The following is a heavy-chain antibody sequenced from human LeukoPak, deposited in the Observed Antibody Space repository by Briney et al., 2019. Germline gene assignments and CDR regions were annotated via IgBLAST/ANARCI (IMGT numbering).Heavy chain of an antibody. J-gene: IGHJ6*02. CDR3: AKDLVQGQLLLVSLRYYYYGMDV. D-gene: IGHD2-2*01. V-gene: IGHV3-30*18. CDR2: ISYDGSNK. CDR1: GFTFSSYG. Sequence: GGSLRLSCAASGFTFSSYGMHWVRQAPGKGLEWVAVISYDGSNKYYADSVKGRFTISRDNSKSTLYLQMNSLRAEDTAVYYCAKDLVQGQLLLVSLRYYYYGMDVWGQGTTVTVSS.